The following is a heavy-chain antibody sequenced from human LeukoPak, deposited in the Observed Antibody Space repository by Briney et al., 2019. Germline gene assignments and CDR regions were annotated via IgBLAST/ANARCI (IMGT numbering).Heavy chain of an antibody. D-gene: IGHD4/OR15-4a*01. CDR3: TTFDYAAFLI. V-gene: IGHV3-15*01. Sequence: VNPGGALTLSCAVSGCPSRNAWMSWVSQAPGKGLEWVGPIKSKTDGGTRDYAAPVKGRFTISRDDSKNTLYLQMNSLKTEDTSVYYCTTFDYAAFLIWGQGLMVTVSS. J-gene: IGHJ3*02. CDR1: GCPSRNAW. CDR2: IKSKTDGGTR.